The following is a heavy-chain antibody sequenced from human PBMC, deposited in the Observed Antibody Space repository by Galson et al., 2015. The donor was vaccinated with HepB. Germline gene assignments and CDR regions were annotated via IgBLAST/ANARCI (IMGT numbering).Heavy chain of an antibody. Sequence: SVKVSCKVSGYTLTELSMHWVRQAPGKGLEWMGGFDPEDGETIYAQKFQGRVAMTEDTSTDTAYMELSSLRSEDTAVYYCATRAGYCSGGSCYGYYYYGMDVWGQGTTVTVSS. CDR3: ATRAGYCSGGSCYGYYYYGMDV. D-gene: IGHD2-15*01. CDR1: GYTLTELS. J-gene: IGHJ6*02. V-gene: IGHV1-24*01. CDR2: FDPEDGET.